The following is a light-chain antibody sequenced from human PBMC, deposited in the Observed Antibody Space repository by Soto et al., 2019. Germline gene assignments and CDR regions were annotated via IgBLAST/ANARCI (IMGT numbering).Light chain of an antibody. J-gene: IGKJ1*01. Sequence: IKLTQSPSSLSASVGDRVTITCRASQGISNYLAWYQQKPGKAPKLLIYAASTLESGVPSRFSGSGSGTEFTLTISSLQPDDFATYYCQQYMSYSFGQGAKVDI. V-gene: IGKV1-9*01. CDR3: QQYMSYS. CDR2: AAS. CDR1: QGISNY.